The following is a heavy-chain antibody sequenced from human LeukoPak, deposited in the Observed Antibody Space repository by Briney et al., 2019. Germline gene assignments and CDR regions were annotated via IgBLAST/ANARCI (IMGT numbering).Heavy chain of an antibody. J-gene: IGHJ4*02. V-gene: IGHV3-30-3*01. CDR3: ARDPFPNDFWSGYPDY. D-gene: IGHD3-3*01. CDR2: ISYDGSNK. CDR1: GFTFSSYV. Sequence: GGSLRLSCAASGFTFSSYVMHWVRQAPGKGPEWVAVISYDGSNKYYADSVKGRFTISRDNSKNTLYVQMNSLRAEDTAVYYCARDPFPNDFWSGYPDYWGQGTLVTVSS.